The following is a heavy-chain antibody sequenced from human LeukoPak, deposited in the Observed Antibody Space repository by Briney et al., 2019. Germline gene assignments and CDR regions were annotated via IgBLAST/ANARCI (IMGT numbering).Heavy chain of an antibody. CDR3: ARVRGRSSIAAAGTGSALTDY. D-gene: IGHD6-13*01. CDR2: INPNSGGT. J-gene: IGHJ4*02. Sequence: ASVKVSCKASGYTFTGYYMHWVRQAPGQGLEWMGWINPNSGGTNYAQKFQGRVTMTRDTSISTAYMELSRLRSDDTAVYYCARVRGRSSIAAAGTGSALTDYWGQGTLVTVSS. CDR1: GYTFTGYY. V-gene: IGHV1-2*02.